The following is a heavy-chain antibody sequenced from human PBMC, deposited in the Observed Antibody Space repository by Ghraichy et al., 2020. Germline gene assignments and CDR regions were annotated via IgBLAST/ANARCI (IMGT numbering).Heavy chain of an antibody. J-gene: IGHJ6*02. Sequence: SETLSLTCAVYGGSFSGYYWSWIRQPPGKGLEWIGEINHSGSTNYNPSLKSRVTISVDTSKNQFSLKLSSVTAADTAVYYCARGRAGATYYYYYYGMDVWGQGTTVTVSS. CDR2: INHSGST. D-gene: IGHD1-26*01. V-gene: IGHV4-34*01. CDR3: ARGRAGATYYYYYYGMDV. CDR1: GGSFSGYY.